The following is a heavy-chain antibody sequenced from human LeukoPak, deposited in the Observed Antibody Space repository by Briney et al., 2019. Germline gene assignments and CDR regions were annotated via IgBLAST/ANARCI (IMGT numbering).Heavy chain of an antibody. CDR2: INPNSGGT. J-gene: IGHJ4*02. D-gene: IGHD3-22*01. CDR3: ARDLASKYYYDSSGDPTFDY. Sequence: VASVKVSCKASGYTFTGYYMHWVRQAPGQGLEWVGWINPNSGGTNYAQKFQGRVTMTRDTSISTAYMELSRLRSDDTAVYYCARDLASKYYYDSSGDPTFDYWGQGTLVTVSS. V-gene: IGHV1-2*02. CDR1: GYTFTGYY.